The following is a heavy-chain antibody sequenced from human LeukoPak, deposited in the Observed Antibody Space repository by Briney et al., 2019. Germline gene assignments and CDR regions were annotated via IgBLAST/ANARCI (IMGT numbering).Heavy chain of an antibody. CDR2: IMPISGTA. Sequence: SVKVSCKASGYTFTSYYMHWVRQAPGQGLEWMGGIMPISGTANYAQKFQGRVTITADKPTNTAYMELSSLRSEDTAVYYCASGRTDIVVVPATLRNYYFDYWGQGTLVTVSS. J-gene: IGHJ4*02. CDR1: GYTFTSYY. D-gene: IGHD2-2*01. CDR3: ASGRTDIVVVPATLRNYYFDY. V-gene: IGHV1-69*06.